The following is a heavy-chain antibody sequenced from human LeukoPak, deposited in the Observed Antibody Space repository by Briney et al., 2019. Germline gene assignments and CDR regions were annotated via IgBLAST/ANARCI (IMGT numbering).Heavy chain of an antibody. D-gene: IGHD3-10*02. J-gene: IGHJ4*02. CDR3: AKNRGPMLGDY. CDR2: ISGSGGST. Sequence: GGSLRLSCAASGFTFSTYAMTWVRQAPGKGLEWVSAISGSGGSTYYADSVKGRFTISRDNSKNTLYLQMNSLRAEDTAVYYCAKNRGPMLGDYWGQGTLVTVSS. V-gene: IGHV3-23*01. CDR1: GFTFSTYA.